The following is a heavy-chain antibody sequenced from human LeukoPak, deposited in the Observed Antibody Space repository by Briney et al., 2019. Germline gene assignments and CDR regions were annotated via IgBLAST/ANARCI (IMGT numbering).Heavy chain of an antibody. J-gene: IGHJ4*02. V-gene: IGHV4-34*01. CDR2: INHSGST. D-gene: IGHD3-22*01. Sequence: SETLSLTCAVYGGSFSGYYWSWIRQPPGKGLEWIGEINHSGSTNYNPSLKSRVTISVDTSKNQFSLKLSSVTAADTAVYYCARQYLNYYYDSSGYSLGYWGQGTLVTVPS. CDR1: GGSFSGYY. CDR3: ARQYLNYYYDSSGYSLGY.